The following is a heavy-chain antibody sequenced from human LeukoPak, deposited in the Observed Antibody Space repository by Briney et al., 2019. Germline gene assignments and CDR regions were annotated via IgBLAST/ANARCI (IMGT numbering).Heavy chain of an antibody. J-gene: IGHJ5*02. Sequence: ASVKVSCKASGYTFTGYYMHWVRQAPGQGLEWMGWMNPNSGNTGYAQKFQGRVTMTRNTSISTAYMELSSLRSEDTAVYYCAKTSGYDYNWFDPWGQGTLVTVSS. CDR2: MNPNSGNT. V-gene: IGHV1-8*02. CDR1: GYTFTGYY. D-gene: IGHD5-12*01. CDR3: AKTSGYDYNWFDP.